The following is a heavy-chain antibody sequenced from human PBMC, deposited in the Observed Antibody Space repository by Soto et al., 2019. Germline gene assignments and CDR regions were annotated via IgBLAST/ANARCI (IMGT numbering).Heavy chain of an antibody. Sequence: QAQLMQSGAEVKKPGSSVKVSCKASGGTFSGYAINWMRQATGQGLEWMGGIIPLLGITHYGQKFQGRITIDADESTGTAYMDVRGLRSEDTGVSLCSRDPRSITGTTAYKDVQDMGQGMLV. J-gene: IGHJ1*01. CDR3: SRDPRSITGTTAYKDVQD. CDR1: GGTFSGYA. V-gene: IGHV1-69*01. D-gene: IGHD1-7*01. CDR2: IIPLLGIT.